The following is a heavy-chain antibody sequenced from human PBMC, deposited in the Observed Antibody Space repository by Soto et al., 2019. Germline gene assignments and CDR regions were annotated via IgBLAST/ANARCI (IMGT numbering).Heavy chain of an antibody. V-gene: IGHV3-7*03. CDR2: IKQGVGER. J-gene: IGHJ4*02. Sequence: EVQLVESGGGLVQPGGSLRLSCEASRYTFSFDWLTLVRQSTGKWPEWVANIKQGVGERNYMDSVKGRFTISRDNVKNSVFLQRNRLRAEDTAVYYCATGDHLDYWGQGTVVTVSS. D-gene: IGHD3-10*01. CDR3: ATGDHLDY. CDR1: RYTFSFDW.